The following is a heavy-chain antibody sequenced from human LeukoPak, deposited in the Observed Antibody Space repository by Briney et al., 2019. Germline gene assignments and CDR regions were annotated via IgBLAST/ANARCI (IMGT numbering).Heavy chain of an antibody. CDR3: ARLCGYYYDSSGYVDY. V-gene: IGHV4-39*01. J-gene: IGHJ4*02. CDR2: IYYSGST. CDR1: GGSISSSSYY. Sequence: PSETLSLTCTVSGGSISSSSYYWGWIRQPPGKGLEWIGSIYYSGSTYYNPSLKSRVTISVDTSKNQFFLKLSSVTAADTAVYYCARLCGYYYDSSGYVDYWGQGTLVTVSS. D-gene: IGHD3-22*01.